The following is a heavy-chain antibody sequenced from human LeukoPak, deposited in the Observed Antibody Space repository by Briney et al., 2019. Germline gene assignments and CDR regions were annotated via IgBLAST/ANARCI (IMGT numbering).Heavy chain of an antibody. J-gene: IGHJ4*02. Sequence: SETPSLTCIVSGGSVSSGSYYWSWIRQPPGKGLEWIGYIYYSGSTNYNPSLKSRVTISVDTSKNQFSLKLSSVTAADTAVYYCARRKVDTGAPLDYWGQGTLVTVSS. CDR2: IYYSGST. CDR1: GGSVSSGSYY. V-gene: IGHV4-61*01. CDR3: ARRKVDTGAPLDY. D-gene: IGHD5-18*01.